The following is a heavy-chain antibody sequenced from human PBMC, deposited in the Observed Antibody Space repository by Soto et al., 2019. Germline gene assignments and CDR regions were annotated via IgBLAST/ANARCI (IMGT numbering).Heavy chain of an antibody. CDR3: ARDYVEGDFWSGYYLSGMYYFDY. D-gene: IGHD3-3*01. V-gene: IGHV4-4*07. J-gene: IGHJ4*02. Sequence: PSETLSLTCTVSGGSISSYYWSWIRLPAGKGLEWIGRIYTSGSTNYNPSLKSRVTMSVDTSKNQFSLKLSSVTAADTAVYYCARDYVEGDFWSGYYLSGMYYFDYWGQGTLVTVSS. CDR2: IYTSGST. CDR1: GGSISSYY.